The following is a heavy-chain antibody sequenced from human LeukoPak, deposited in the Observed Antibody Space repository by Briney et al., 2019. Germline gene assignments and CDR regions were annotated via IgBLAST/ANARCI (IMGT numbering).Heavy chain of an antibody. CDR2: ISGSGDTT. Sequence: GGSLRLSCAASGFTFSRYAMSWARQAPGKGLEWVSGISGSGDTTYYADPVKGRFTISRDNSKNTLYLQMNSLRAEDTAVYYCAKVGAKYHFEYWGQGTLVTVSS. CDR1: GFTFSRYA. J-gene: IGHJ4*02. CDR3: AKVGAKYHFEY. D-gene: IGHD4/OR15-4a*01. V-gene: IGHV3-23*01.